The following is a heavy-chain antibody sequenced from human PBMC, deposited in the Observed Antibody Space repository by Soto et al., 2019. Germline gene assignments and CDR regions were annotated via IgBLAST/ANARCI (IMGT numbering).Heavy chain of an antibody. V-gene: IGHV1-3*01. D-gene: IGHD3-22*01. CDR3: ARDIHYYDSSGSDY. Sequence: GTSVKVSCKASGYTFTIYAMHWVRQAPGQRLEWMGWINADNGNIKYSQKFQGRVTITTDTSTNTAYMELSSLRSDDTAVYYCARDIHYYDSSGSDYWGQGTQVTVSS. CDR2: INADNGNI. CDR1: GYTFTIYA. J-gene: IGHJ4*02.